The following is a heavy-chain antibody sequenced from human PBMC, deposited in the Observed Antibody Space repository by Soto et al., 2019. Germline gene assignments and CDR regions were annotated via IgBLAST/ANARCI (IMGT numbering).Heavy chain of an antibody. CDR2: INHSGST. D-gene: IGHD1-1*01. CDR1: GGSFSGCY. Sequence: SETLSLTCAVYGGSFSGCYWTWIRQPPGTGLEWIGEINHSGSTNYNPSLKSRVTISVDTSKNQFSLKLTSVTAADTAVYYCARDQLEGNWFDPWGQGTLVTVSS. CDR3: ARDQLEGNWFDP. V-gene: IGHV4-34*01. J-gene: IGHJ5*02.